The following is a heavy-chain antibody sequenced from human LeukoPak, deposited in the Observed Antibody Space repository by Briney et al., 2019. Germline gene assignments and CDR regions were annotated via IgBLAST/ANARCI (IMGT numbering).Heavy chain of an antibody. CDR1: GFTFSSYW. D-gene: IGHD2-2*01. Sequence: GGSLRLSCAASGFTFSSYWIHWVRQAPGKWLVWVSRINSDGSSTSYADSVKGRFTISRDNAKNTVHLQMNSLRAEDTAVYYCAKDMVKDVVVPAEDAFDIWGQGTMVTVSS. V-gene: IGHV3-74*01. J-gene: IGHJ3*02. CDR2: INSDGSST. CDR3: AKDMVKDVVVPAEDAFDI.